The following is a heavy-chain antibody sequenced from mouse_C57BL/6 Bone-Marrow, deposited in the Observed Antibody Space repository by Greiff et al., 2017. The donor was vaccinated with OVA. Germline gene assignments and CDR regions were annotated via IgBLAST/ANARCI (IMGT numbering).Heavy chain of an antibody. J-gene: IGHJ1*03. CDR2: INPYNGGT. V-gene: IGHV1-19*01. D-gene: IGHD1-1*01. CDR3: ARHYGSSSYWYFDV. CDR1: GYTFTDYY. Sequence: EVQLQQSGPVLVKPGASVKMSCKASGYTFTDYYMNWVKQSHGKSLDWIGVINPYNGGTSYNQKFKGKATLTVDKSSSTAYMELNSLTSEDSAVYYCARHYGSSSYWYFDVWGTGTTVTVSS.